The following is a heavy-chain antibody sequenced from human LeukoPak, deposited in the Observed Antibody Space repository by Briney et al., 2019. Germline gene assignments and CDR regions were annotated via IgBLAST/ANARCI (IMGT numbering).Heavy chain of an antibody. CDR3: ARTLGYCSGGSCYRMLFDP. CDR1: GGSFSGYY. Sequence: SETLSLTCAVYGGSFSGYYWSWIRQPPGKGLEWIGSIYYSGSTYYNPSLKSRVTISVDTSKNQFSLKLSSVTAADTAVYYCARTLGYCSGGSCYRMLFDPWGQGTLVTVSS. V-gene: IGHV4-34*01. J-gene: IGHJ5*02. D-gene: IGHD2-15*01. CDR2: IYYSGST.